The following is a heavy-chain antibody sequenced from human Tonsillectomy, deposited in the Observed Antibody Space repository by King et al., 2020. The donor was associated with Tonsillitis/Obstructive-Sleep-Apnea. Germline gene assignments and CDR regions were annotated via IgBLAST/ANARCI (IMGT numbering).Heavy chain of an antibody. CDR1: GFTFSSYA. CDR3: AREGGYSNYPDY. V-gene: IGHV3-30*04. CDR2: ISYDGSNK. Sequence: VQLVESGGGVVQPGRSLRLSCAASGFTFSSYAMHWVRQAPGKGLEWVAVISYDGSNKYYADSVKGRFTISRDNSKNTLYLQMNSLRAEDTAVYYCAREGGYSNYPDYWGQGTLVTVSS. D-gene: IGHD4-11*01. J-gene: IGHJ4*02.